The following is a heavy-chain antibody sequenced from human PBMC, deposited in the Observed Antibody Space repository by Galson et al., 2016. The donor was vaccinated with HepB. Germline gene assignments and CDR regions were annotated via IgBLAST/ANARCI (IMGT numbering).Heavy chain of an antibody. D-gene: IGHD2-15*01. V-gene: IGHV2-70*01. J-gene: IGHJ6*02. CDR2: IDWDDDK. Sequence: PALVKPTQTLTLTCTFSGFSLSTSGMSVSWIRQPPGKALEWLALIDWDDDKYYTTSLKTRLTISKDTSNNQVVLTVTHMDPVDTATYYCERVPGYCSGGICYHYYYYGMDVWGQGTTVTVSS. CDR3: ERVPGYCSGGICYHYYYYGMDV. CDR1: GFSLSTSGMS.